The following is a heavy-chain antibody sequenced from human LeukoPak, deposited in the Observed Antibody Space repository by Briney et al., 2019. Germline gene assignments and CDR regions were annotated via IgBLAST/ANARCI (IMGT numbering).Heavy chain of an antibody. Sequence: ASVKVSCKASGYRFNTHGITWVRQAPGQGLEWMGRISTYKGKTYYAQKLQGRVTMNTDTSTSTAYMDLRSLRSDDTALYYCARGGGGSGYLDYWGQGTLVTVSS. CDR3: ARGGGGSGYLDY. V-gene: IGHV1-18*01. D-gene: IGHD3-22*01. J-gene: IGHJ4*02. CDR1: GYRFNTHG. CDR2: ISTYKGKT.